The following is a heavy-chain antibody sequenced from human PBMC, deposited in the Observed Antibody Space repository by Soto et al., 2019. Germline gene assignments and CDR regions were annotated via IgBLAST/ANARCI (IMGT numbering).Heavy chain of an antibody. Sequence: QVQLVESGGGVVQPGRSLRLSCAASGFTFSSYGMHWVRQAPGKGLEWVAVISYDGSNKYYADSVKGRFTISRDNSKNTLYLQMNSLRAEDTAVYYCAKDLAPMIVVPKDYFDYWGQGTLVTVSS. J-gene: IGHJ4*02. D-gene: IGHD3-22*01. CDR1: GFTFSSYG. CDR2: ISYDGSNK. CDR3: AKDLAPMIVVPKDYFDY. V-gene: IGHV3-30*18.